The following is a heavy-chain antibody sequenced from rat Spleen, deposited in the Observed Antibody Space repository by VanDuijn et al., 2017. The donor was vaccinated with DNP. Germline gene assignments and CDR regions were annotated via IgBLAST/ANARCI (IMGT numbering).Heavy chain of an antibody. V-gene: IGHV5-7*01. CDR1: GFTFSDYN. CDR3: ARPDY. CDR2: ISYDGSTS. Sequence: EVQLVESGGGLVQPGRSLQVSCAASGFTFSDYNMAWVRQAPKKGLEWVATISYDGSTSSYRDSVKGRFTISRDNGKSTLYLQMDSLRSEDTATYYCARPDYWGQGVMVTVSS. J-gene: IGHJ2*01.